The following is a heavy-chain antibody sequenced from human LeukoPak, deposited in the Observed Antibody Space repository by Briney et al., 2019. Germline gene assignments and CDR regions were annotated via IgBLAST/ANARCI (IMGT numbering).Heavy chain of an antibody. CDR2: ISDDGSSK. V-gene: IGHV3-30*04. CDR3: ARVDDLDAFDI. J-gene: IGHJ3*02. D-gene: IGHD2-2*03. Sequence: GGSLRLSCVTSGFTFSNHAMHWVRQGPGKGLEWVAVISDDGSSKFCADSVKGRFTISRDNSKNTLFLQINSLRPEDSAVYFCARVDDLDAFDIWGQGTLVTVSS. CDR1: GFTFSNHA.